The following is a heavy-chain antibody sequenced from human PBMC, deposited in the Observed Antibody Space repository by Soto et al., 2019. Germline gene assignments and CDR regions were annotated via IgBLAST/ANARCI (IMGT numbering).Heavy chain of an antibody. CDR1: GGTISNYY. D-gene: IGHD2-15*01. CDR2: FYYTGIT. J-gene: IGHJ5*01. V-gene: IGHV4-59*01. Sequence: PSETLSLTCTVSGGTISNYYGSWIRQPPGKGLEWIGYFYYTGITNYNPSLKSRVSMSVDTSKNQFSLTLSSVTAADTAGYYCRRGSNLVVVVAATNWLASWGQGTLVTVSS. CDR3: RRGSNLVVVVAATNWLAS.